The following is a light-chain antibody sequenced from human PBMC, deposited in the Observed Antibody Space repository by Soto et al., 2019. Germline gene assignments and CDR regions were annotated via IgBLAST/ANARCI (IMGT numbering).Light chain of an antibody. V-gene: IGKV3-20*01. CDR1: QSVNNNY. CDR3: QQYGSSPYT. CDR2: GAS. J-gene: IGKJ2*01. Sequence: EIVMTQSPATLSLSPVDRATLSCGASQSVNNNYLAWYQQKPGQAPRLLIYGASSRPGGIPDRFSGSGSGTDFTLTIPRLEPEDFAVYYCQQYGSSPYTFGQGTKVDNK.